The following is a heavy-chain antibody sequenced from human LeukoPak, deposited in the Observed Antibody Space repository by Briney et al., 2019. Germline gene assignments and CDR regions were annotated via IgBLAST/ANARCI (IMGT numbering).Heavy chain of an antibody. Sequence: ASVKVSCKASGYTFTSYDINWVRQATGQGLEWRGWMNPNSGNTGYAQKFQGRVTMTRNTYVSTAYMELSSLRSEDTAVYYCARDDGSGSYYTYDYWGQGTLVTVSS. V-gene: IGHV1-8*01. J-gene: IGHJ4*02. CDR1: GYTFTSYD. D-gene: IGHD3-10*01. CDR3: ARDDGSGSYYTYDY. CDR2: MNPNSGNT.